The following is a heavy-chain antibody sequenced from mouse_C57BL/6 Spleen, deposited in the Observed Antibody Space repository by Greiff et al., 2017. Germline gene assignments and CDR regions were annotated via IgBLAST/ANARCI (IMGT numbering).Heavy chain of an antibody. Sequence: VQLQQSGPELVKPGASVKISCKASGYTFTDYYMNWVKQSHGKSLEWIGDINPNNGGTSYNQKFKGKATLTVDTSSSTAYMELRSLTSEDSAVYYCARLGNYGFAYWGQGTLVTVSA. D-gene: IGHD2-1*01. V-gene: IGHV1-26*01. CDR3: ARLGNYGFAY. CDR1: GYTFTDYY. CDR2: INPNNGGT. J-gene: IGHJ3*01.